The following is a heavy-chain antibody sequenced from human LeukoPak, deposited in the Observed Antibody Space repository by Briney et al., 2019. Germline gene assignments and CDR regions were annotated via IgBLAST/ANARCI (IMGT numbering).Heavy chain of an antibody. CDR2: IRYDGSNK. CDR3: ARDGTRY. Sequence: GGSLRLSCAASGFTFSTYGMHWVRQAPGKGLEWVAFIRYDGSNKYYADSVKGRFTISRDNAKNSLYLQMNSLRAEDTAVYYCARDGTRYWGQGTLVTVSS. D-gene: IGHD1-14*01. CDR1: GFTFSTYG. V-gene: IGHV3-30*02. J-gene: IGHJ4*02.